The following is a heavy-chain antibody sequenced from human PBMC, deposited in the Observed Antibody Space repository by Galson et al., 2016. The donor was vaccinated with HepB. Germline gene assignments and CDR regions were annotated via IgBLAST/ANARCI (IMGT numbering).Heavy chain of an antibody. Sequence: SVKVSCKASGYIFSSDGISWVRQAPGQGLEWMGWISAYNGNTNYARRFRGRVTLTTDTSTRTAYMELRSLRSDDTAVYYCARDKSVSRGLRPDFWGQGTLVTVSS. D-gene: IGHD4-17*01. CDR2: ISAYNGNT. V-gene: IGHV1-18*01. CDR1: GYIFSSDG. CDR3: ARDKSVSRGLRPDF. J-gene: IGHJ4*02.